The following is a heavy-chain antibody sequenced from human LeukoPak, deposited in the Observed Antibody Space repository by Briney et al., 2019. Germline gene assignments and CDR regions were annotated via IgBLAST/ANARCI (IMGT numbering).Heavy chain of an antibody. D-gene: IGHD3-9*01. J-gene: IGHJ6*03. CDR3: ARALRYFDWLSTRHYYYYMDV. CDR2: IYYSGST. Sequence: SETLSLTCTVSGGSISSYYWSWIRQPPGKGLEWIGYIYYSGSTNYNPSLKSRVTISVDTSKNQFSLKLSSVTAADTAVYYCARALRYFDWLSTRHYYYYMDVWGKGTAVTVSS. CDR1: GGSISSYY. V-gene: IGHV4-59*01.